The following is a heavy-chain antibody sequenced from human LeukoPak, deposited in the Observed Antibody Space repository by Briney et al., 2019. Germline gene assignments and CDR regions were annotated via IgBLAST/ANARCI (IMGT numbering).Heavy chain of an antibody. J-gene: IGHJ4*02. D-gene: IGHD3-16*01. Sequence: SVKVSCKASGGTFSSYVISWVRQAPGQGLEWMGRIIPILGIANYAQKFQGRVTITADKSTSTAYMELSSLRSEDTAVYYCARADRGAHHDYWGQGTLVTVSS. CDR3: ARADRGAHHDY. CDR2: IIPILGIA. V-gene: IGHV1-69*04. CDR1: GGTFSSYV.